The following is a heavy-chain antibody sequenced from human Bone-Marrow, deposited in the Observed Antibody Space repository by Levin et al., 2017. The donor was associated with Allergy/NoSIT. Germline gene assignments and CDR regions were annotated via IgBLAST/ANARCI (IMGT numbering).Heavy chain of an antibody. Sequence: ESGPTLVKPTQTLTLTCTFSGFSLSTSGVGVGWIRQPPGKALEWLALIYWDDDKRYSPSLKSRLTITKDTSKNQVVLTMTNMDPVDTATYYCAHILSGTGSSWYRRPDWFDPWGQGTLVTVSS. V-gene: IGHV2-5*02. D-gene: IGHD6-13*01. CDR3: AHILSGTGSSWYRRPDWFDP. CDR1: GFSLSTSGVG. J-gene: IGHJ5*02. CDR2: IYWDDDK.